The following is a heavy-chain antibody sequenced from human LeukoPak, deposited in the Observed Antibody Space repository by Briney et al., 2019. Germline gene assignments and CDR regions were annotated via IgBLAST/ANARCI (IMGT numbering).Heavy chain of an antibody. CDR3: ARDSAVALWDY. CDR2: ISYDGSNK. CDR1: GFTFSSYA. Sequence: PGGSLRLFCAASGFTFSSYAMHWDRQAPGKGLEWVAVISYDGSNKYYADSVKGRFTISRDNSKNTLYLQMNSLRAEDTAVYYCARDSAVALWDYWGQGTLVTVSS. J-gene: IGHJ4*02. D-gene: IGHD6-19*01. V-gene: IGHV3-30-3*01.